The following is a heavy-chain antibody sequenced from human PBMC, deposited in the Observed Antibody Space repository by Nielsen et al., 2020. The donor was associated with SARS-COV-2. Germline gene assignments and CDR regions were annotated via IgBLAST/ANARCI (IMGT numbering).Heavy chain of an antibody. CDR3: AKAYETPV. CDR1: GFTFDDYA. D-gene: IGHD3-22*01. Sequence: SLKISCAASGFTFDDYAMHWVQQAPGKGLEWVSGISWNSGSIGYADSVKGRFTISRDNAKNSLYLQMNSLRAEDTALYYCAKAYETPVWGQGTLVTVSS. CDR2: ISWNSGSI. V-gene: IGHV3-9*01. J-gene: IGHJ4*02.